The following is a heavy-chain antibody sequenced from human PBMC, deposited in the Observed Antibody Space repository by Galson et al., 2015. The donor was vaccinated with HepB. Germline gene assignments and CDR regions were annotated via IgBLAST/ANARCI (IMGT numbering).Heavy chain of an antibody. CDR2: IGGNGDCT. CDR1: GFAFDTHA. D-gene: IGHD5-18*01. Sequence: SLRLSCAASGFAFDTHAMSWVRQAPGRGLEWISGIGGNGDCTFYADSVKGRFTVSRDNSNNMLYLQMNSLRAEDAGLYFCAKGYGLFDSWGQGILVTVSS. CDR3: AKGYGLFDS. V-gene: IGHV3-23*01. J-gene: IGHJ5*01.